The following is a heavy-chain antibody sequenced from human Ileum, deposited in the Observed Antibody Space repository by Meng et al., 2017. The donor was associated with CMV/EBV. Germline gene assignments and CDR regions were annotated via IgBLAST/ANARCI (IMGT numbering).Heavy chain of an antibody. D-gene: IGHD3-10*01. CDR1: CYSIKNYY. Sequence: QGQLQSSGPRLVKASENLSLTGTVSCYSIKNYYWTWLRQPAGKGLEWLGRIHYSGGTDDNPSLKSRVTLSIDTSKNQLSLKIYSVTAADTAVYYCARAGARGVPVDLWGQGTLVTVSS. CDR2: IHYSGGT. J-gene: IGHJ4*02. V-gene: IGHV4-4*07. CDR3: ARAGARGVPVDL.